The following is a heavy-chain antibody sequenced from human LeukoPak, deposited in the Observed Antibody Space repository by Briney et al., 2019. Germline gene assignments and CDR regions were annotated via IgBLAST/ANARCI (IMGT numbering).Heavy chain of an antibody. CDR2: IIPIFGTA. CDR1: GGTFSSYA. CDR3: ARDPYGSGNNWFDP. Sequence: SVEVSCKASGGTFSSYAISWVRQAPGQGLEWMGGIIPIFGTANYAQKFQGRVTITTDESTSTAYMELSSLRSEDTAVYYCARDPYGSGNNWFDPWGQGTLVTVSS. V-gene: IGHV1-69*05. J-gene: IGHJ5*02. D-gene: IGHD3-10*01.